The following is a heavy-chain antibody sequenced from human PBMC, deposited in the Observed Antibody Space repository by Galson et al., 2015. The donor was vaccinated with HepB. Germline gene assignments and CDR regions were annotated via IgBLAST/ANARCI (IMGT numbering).Heavy chain of an antibody. Sequence: SLRLSCAASGFTFDDYAMHWVRQAPGKGLEWVSGISWSSGSIGYADSVKGRFTISRDNAKNSLYLQMNSLKAKDTALYYCAKVARQWLALDAFDIWGQGTMVTVSS. CDR2: ISWSSGSI. CDR1: GFTFDDYA. V-gene: IGHV3-9*01. CDR3: AKVARQWLALDAFDI. D-gene: IGHD6-19*01. J-gene: IGHJ3*02.